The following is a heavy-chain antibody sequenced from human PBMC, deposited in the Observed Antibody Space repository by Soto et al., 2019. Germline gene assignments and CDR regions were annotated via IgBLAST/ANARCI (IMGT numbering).Heavy chain of an antibody. CDR2: IYYSGST. Sequence: SETLSLTCTVSGGSISSYYWSWIRQPPGKGLEWIGYIYYSGSTNYNPSLKSRVTISVDTSKNQFSLKLSSVTAADTAVYYCARGRITIFGVVIDYWGQGTLDTGSS. CDR3: ARGRITIFGVVIDY. CDR1: GGSISSYY. V-gene: IGHV4-59*01. D-gene: IGHD3-3*02. J-gene: IGHJ4*02.